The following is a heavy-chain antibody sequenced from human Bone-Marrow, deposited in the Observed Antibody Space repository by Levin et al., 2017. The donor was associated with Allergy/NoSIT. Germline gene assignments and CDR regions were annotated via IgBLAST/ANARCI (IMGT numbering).Heavy chain of an antibody. J-gene: IGHJ6*03. V-gene: IGHV3-23*01. CDR2: LDGSSGKT. CDR1: GFIFADYA. CDR3: AKAETAVMLDYSYLDV. Sequence: GGSLRLSCKISGFIFADYAMNWVRQAPGRGLEWVSSLDGSSGKTCYADAVKGRFIISREYSKNTLFLQMNSLTVEDTARYYCAKAETAVMLDYSYLDVWGDGTAVTVSS. D-gene: IGHD4-17*01.